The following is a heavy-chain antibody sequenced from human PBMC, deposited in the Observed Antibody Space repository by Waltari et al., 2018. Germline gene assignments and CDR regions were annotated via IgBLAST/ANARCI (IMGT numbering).Heavy chain of an antibody. CDR3: ARGSAGKPRDN. CDR2: ITYDGGRK. CDR1: GFTFSRHG. V-gene: IGHV3-30*03. D-gene: IGHD2-15*01. Sequence: QVRLAESGGGMVQSGGSLRLSCEASGFTFSRHGLHWVRQTPGKGLEGVAFITYDGGRKFYSDCVKGRVTISRDNSKDILFLDMNNLGGDETAVYFCARGSAGKPRDNWGQGALVTVSS. J-gene: IGHJ4*02.